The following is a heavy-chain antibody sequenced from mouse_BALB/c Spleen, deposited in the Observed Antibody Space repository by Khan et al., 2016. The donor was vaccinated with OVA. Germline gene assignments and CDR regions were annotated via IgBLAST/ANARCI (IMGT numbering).Heavy chain of an antibody. CDR3: ARRRGGYYFDY. CDR2: INPRSGYT. CDR1: GYTFTSYT. J-gene: IGHJ2*01. V-gene: IGHV1-4*02. Sequence: QVQLQQSAAELARPGASVQMSCKASGYTFTSYTMHWVKQRPGQGLEWIGYINPRSGYTEYSQKFKDRTTLTADKSSNTAYMQLSSLTSEDSAVYYCARRRGGYYFDYWGQGTTLTVSS.